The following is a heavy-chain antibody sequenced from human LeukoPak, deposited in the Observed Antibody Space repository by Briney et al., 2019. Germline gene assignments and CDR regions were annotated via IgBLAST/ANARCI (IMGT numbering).Heavy chain of an antibody. J-gene: IGHJ4*02. CDR1: EFTFSSYS. Sequence: PGGSLRLSCAASEFTFSSYSMNWVRQAPGKGLEWVSSISTSSRFIYYADSVTGRFTISRDNAKNLLYLQISSLRPEDTAIYYCARGECGGTNCYDGIFDYWGQGTLVTVSS. CDR2: ISTSSRFI. CDR3: ARGECGGTNCYDGIFDY. V-gene: IGHV3-21*01. D-gene: IGHD2-2*01.